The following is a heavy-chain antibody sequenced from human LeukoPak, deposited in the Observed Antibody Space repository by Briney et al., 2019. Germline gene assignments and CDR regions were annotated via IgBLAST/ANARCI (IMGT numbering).Heavy chain of an antibody. Sequence: GGSLRLSCAASGFAFSGSAMHWVRQASGKGLEWVGRIRSKANSYATAYAASVKGRFTISRDDSKNTAYLQMNSLKTEDTAVYYCTRHPYCSSTSCLTDAFDIWGQGTMVTVSS. CDR2: IRSKANSYAT. V-gene: IGHV3-73*01. CDR3: TRHPYCSSTSCLTDAFDI. D-gene: IGHD2-2*01. CDR1: GFAFSGSA. J-gene: IGHJ3*02.